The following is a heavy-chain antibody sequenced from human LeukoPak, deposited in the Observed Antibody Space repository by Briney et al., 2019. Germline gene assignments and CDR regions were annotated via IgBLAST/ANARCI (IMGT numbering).Heavy chain of an antibody. D-gene: IGHD3-22*01. CDR1: GGSISSSHW. Sequence: PSETLSLTCAVSGGSISSSHWWSWARQPPGKGLEWIGEIYHSGSTNYSPSLKSRVTISVDKSKNQFSLKLSSVTAADTAVYYCARFSSGYRTLDYWGQGTLVTVSS. V-gene: IGHV4-4*02. CDR3: ARFSSGYRTLDY. CDR2: IYHSGST. J-gene: IGHJ4*02.